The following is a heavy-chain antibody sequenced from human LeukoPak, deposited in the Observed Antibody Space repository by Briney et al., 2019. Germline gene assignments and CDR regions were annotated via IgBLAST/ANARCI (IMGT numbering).Heavy chain of an antibody. Sequence: ASVKVSCKASGYTFTDYYMHWVRQAPGQGLEWMGWNNSNSGGTNYAQKFQGRVTMTRDTSISTAYMELSRLRSDDTAVYYCASYESSSWYYLDYWGQGTLVTVSS. CDR2: NNSNSGGT. V-gene: IGHV1-2*02. CDR1: GYTFTDYY. J-gene: IGHJ4*02. CDR3: ASYESSSWYYLDY. D-gene: IGHD6-13*01.